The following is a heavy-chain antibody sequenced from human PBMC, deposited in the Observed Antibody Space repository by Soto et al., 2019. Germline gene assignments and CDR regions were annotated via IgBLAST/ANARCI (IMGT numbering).Heavy chain of an antibody. CDR3: ATVDNYYGSAF. D-gene: IGHD3-10*01. V-gene: IGHV3-33*01. J-gene: IGHJ4*02. Sequence: QEPLVESGGGVVQPGTSLRLSCAASGLTFSNYGMHWVRQAPGKGVEGVAVIWDDGITKLYTDSVQGRFSISRDNSKNTLYLQMNSLTVEDTAVYFCATVDNYYGSAFWGQGTLVTVSP. CDR1: GLTFSNYG. CDR2: IWDDGITK.